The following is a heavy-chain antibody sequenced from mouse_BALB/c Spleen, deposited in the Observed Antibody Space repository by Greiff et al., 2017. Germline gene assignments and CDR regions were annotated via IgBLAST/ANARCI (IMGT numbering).Heavy chain of an antibody. CDR3: ARAFYRYDGRYAMDY. V-gene: IGHV5-4*02. CDR1: GFTFSDYY. CDR2: ISDGGSYT. J-gene: IGHJ4*01. D-gene: IGHD2-14*01. Sequence: EVMLVESGGGLVKPGGSLKLSCAASGFTFSDYYMYWVRQTPEKRLEWVATISDGGSYTYYPDSVKGRFTISRDNAKNNLYLQMISLKSEDTAMYYCARAFYRYDGRYAMDYWGQGTSVTVSS.